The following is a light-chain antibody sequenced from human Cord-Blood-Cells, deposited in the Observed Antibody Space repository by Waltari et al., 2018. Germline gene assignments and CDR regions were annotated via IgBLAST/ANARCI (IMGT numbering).Light chain of an antibody. CDR1: SSDVGSYNL. CDR2: EGS. CDR3: CSYAGSSTWV. J-gene: IGLJ3*02. Sequence: QSALTQPASVSGSPGQSITISCTGTSSDVGSYNLVSWYQQHPGKAPKHMIYEGSKRPSGVSNRCSGSKSGNTASLTISGLQAEYEADYYCCSYAGSSTWVFGGGTKLTVL. V-gene: IGLV2-23*01.